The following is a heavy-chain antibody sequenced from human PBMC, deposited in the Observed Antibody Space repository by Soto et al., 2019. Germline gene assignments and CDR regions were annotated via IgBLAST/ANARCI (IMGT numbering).Heavy chain of an antibody. CDR2: ISTGDSPI. V-gene: IGHV3-48*01. CDR1: GFTFSNYA. D-gene: IGHD2-15*01. J-gene: IGHJ4*02. CDR3: ATVCRFCSGSNSLY. Sequence: GGSLRLSCAASGFTFSNYAMNWVRQAPGKGLEWVSYISTGDSPIYYADSVRGRFTISRDNAKKSLYLQMISLRAEDTAVYYCATVCRFCSGSNSLYWGRGTLVTVSS.